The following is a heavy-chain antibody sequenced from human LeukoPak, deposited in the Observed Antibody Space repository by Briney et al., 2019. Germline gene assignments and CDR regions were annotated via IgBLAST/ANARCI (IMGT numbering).Heavy chain of an antibody. D-gene: IGHD1-14*01. V-gene: IGHV3-72*01. CDR1: GFTFSDHY. CDR2: TRNKANSYTT. CDR3: ARVALGPPYRIDY. Sequence: PGGSLRLSCAASGFTFSDHYMDWVRQAPGKGLEWVGRTRNKANSYTTEYAASVKGRFTISRDDSKNSLYLQMNSLKTEDTAVYYCARVALGPPYRIDYWGQGTLVTVSS. J-gene: IGHJ4*02.